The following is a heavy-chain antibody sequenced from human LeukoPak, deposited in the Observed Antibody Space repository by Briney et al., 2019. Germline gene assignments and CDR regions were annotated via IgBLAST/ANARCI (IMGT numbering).Heavy chain of an antibody. V-gene: IGHV4-59*01. CDR1: GGSISSYY. CDR3: AREAREGHVFDI. Sequence: SETLSLTCTVSGGSISSYYWGWIRQPPGKGLEWIGYIHYSGSTNYNPSLKSRVTISVDTSKNQFSLKLRSVTAADTAVYYCAREAREGHVFDIWGQGTMVTVSS. CDR2: IHYSGST. J-gene: IGHJ3*02. D-gene: IGHD5-24*01.